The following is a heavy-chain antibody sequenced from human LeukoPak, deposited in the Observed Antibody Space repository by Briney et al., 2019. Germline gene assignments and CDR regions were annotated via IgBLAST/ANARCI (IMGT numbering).Heavy chain of an antibody. CDR3: ARDLVVGYCSGGSCYSGLYYFDY. J-gene: IGHJ4*02. D-gene: IGHD2-15*01. Sequence: GASVKVSCKASGCTFTGYYMHWVRQAPGQGLEWMGWINPNSGGTNYAQKLQGRVTMTRDTSISTAYMELSRLRSDDTAVYYCARDLVVGYCSGGSCYSGLYYFDYWGQGTLVTASS. CDR2: INPNSGGT. V-gene: IGHV1-2*02. CDR1: GCTFTGYY.